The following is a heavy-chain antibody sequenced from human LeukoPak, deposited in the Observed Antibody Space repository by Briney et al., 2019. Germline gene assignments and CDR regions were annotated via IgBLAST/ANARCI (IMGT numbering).Heavy chain of an antibody. Sequence: SETPSLTCTVSGGSISSGSYYWSWIRQPAGKGLEWIGRIYTSGSTNYNPSLESRVTISVDTSKNQFSLKLSSVTAADTAVYYCAREGTLVPAATSYYYYMDVWGKGTTVTVSS. V-gene: IGHV4-61*02. CDR2: IYTSGST. D-gene: IGHD2-2*01. CDR3: AREGTLVPAATSYYYYMDV. CDR1: GGSISSGSYY. J-gene: IGHJ6*03.